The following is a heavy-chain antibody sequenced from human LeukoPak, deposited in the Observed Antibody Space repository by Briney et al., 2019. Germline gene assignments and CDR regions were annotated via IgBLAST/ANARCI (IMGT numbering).Heavy chain of an antibody. V-gene: IGHV1-69*05. J-gene: IGHJ5*01. CDR3: ARGGDLEWLFSLVPFDP. D-gene: IGHD3-3*01. CDR2: IIPIFGTA. Sequence: SVKVSCKASGGTFSSYAISWVRQATGQGLEWMGGIIPIFGTANYAQKFQGRVTMTTNTSISTAYMELSSLRSEDTAVYYCARGGDLEWLFSLVPFDPWGQGTLVTVSS. CDR1: GGTFSSYA.